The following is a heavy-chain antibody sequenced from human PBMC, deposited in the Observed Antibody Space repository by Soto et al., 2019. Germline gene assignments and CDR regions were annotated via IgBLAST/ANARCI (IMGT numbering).Heavy chain of an antibody. D-gene: IGHD1-26*01. Sequence: SVKVSCKASGGIFSRYAISWVRQAPGQGLEWMGGIIPIFGTPNYAQKFQGRVTITADESTSTGYMELSSLRSEDTAVYYCARGPYSGSYYDYYFAMGVWGQGTTVTVSS. J-gene: IGHJ6*02. CDR1: GGIFSRYA. V-gene: IGHV1-69*13. CDR3: ARGPYSGSYYDYYFAMGV. CDR2: IIPIFGTP.